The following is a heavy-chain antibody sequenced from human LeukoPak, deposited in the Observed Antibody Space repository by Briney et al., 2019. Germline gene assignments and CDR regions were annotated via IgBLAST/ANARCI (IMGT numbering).Heavy chain of an antibody. D-gene: IGHD3-10*01. CDR3: AGGRGDRYYFDY. J-gene: IGHJ4*02. Sequence: ASVKISCKASGYTFTGYYMNWVRQAPGQGLEWMEWISPNSGGTNFAQKFQGRVTMTRDTSISTAYMELSRLRSDDTAVYYCAGGRGDRYYFDYWGQGTLVTVSS. CDR2: ISPNSGGT. CDR1: GYTFTGYY. V-gene: IGHV1-2*02.